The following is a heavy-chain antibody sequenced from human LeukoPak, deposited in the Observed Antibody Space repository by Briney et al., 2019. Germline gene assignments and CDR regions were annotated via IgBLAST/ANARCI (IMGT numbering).Heavy chain of an antibody. CDR3: ARDAGGLAAAGHFDY. Sequence: GGSLRLSCAASGFTFSSYTINWVRQAPGKGLEWVSSISSSGSFIYYADSVKGRFTISRDSAKNSLYLQMNSLRAEDTAVYYCARDAGGLAAAGHFDYWGQGTLVAVSS. V-gene: IGHV3-21*01. J-gene: IGHJ4*02. CDR2: ISSSGSFI. CDR1: GFTFSSYT. D-gene: IGHD6-13*01.